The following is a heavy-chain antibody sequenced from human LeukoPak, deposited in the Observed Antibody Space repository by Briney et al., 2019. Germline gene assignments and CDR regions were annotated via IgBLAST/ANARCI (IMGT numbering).Heavy chain of an antibody. V-gene: IGHV4-39*01. D-gene: IGHD2-2*01. J-gene: IGHJ4*02. CDR1: CGFISSSNYY. CDR3: ARHRKGYCSSTSCPNFDY. CDR2: IYYNGGT. Sequence: SEALSLNCTVSCGFISSSNYYLGWVRQPPGKGLEWIGAIYYNGGTYYNPSLRSRVTISIDTSKNQFSLKLSSVTAADTAVYYCARHRKGYCSSTSCPNFDYWGQGTLVTVSS.